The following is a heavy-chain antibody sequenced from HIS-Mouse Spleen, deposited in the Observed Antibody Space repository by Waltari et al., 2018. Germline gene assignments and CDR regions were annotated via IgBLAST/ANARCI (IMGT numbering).Heavy chain of an antibody. CDR3: ARGTAIFGVVKAFDI. Sequence: QVQLQQWGAGQLKPSETLSLTCAVYVGAFRGYYWSWIRQPPGKGLEWIGEINHSGSTNYNPSLKSRVTISVDTSKNQFSLKLSSVTAADTAVYYCARGTAIFGVVKAFDIWGQGTMVTVSS. V-gene: IGHV4-34*01. D-gene: IGHD3-3*02. CDR2: INHSGST. J-gene: IGHJ3*02. CDR1: VGAFRGYY.